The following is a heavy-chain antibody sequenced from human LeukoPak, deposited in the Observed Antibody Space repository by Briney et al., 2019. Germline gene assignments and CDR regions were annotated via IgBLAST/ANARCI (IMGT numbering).Heavy chain of an antibody. J-gene: IGHJ4*02. D-gene: IGHD3-10*01. CDR2: IXXRSGET. CDR3: ARDGDYGTGSYYRGFFDY. V-gene: IGHV1-2*07. Sequence: ASVKVSCKASGYSFTAFYIHWVRQAPGQGLEWMGWIXXRSGETNYAYKFRGRVTMTRDTSISTTYMDLGSLGSDDTAVYYCARDGDYGTGSYYRGFFDYWGQGTLVTVSS. CDR1: GYSFTAFY.